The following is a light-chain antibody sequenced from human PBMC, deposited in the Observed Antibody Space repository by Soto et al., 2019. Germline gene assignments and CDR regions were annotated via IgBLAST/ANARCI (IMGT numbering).Light chain of an antibody. Sequence: QSVLTQPPSVSAAPGQKVTISCSGSSSNIGNNYVSWYQHLPGTAPKLLIYDNSKRPSGIPDRFSGSKSGTSATLGITGLQTGDEADYYCGTWDSSLSAVVFGAGTKLTVL. J-gene: IGLJ2*01. V-gene: IGLV1-51*01. CDR3: GTWDSSLSAVV. CDR2: DNS. CDR1: SSNIGNNY.